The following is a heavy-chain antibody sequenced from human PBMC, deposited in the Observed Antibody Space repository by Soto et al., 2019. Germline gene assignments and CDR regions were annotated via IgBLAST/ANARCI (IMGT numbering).Heavy chain of an antibody. CDR1: RFSFSFYQ. J-gene: IGHJ4*02. CDR2: IDSSGSTL. Sequence: LRLSCVVSRFSFSFYQMNWVRQAPGKGLEWVSVIDSSGSTLYYSDSVKGRFTISRDNAQNSVYLQMNSLRVEDTAVYYGTRNADGHFNYWGQGTLVTVSS. V-gene: IGHV3-48*03. CDR3: TRNADGHFNY.